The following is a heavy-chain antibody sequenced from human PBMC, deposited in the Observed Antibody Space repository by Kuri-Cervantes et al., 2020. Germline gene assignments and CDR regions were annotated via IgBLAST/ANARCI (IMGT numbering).Heavy chain of an antibody. Sequence: GGSLRLSCAASGFTLSDYSMSWIRQAPGKGLEWVSYIISSVSTIYYSDSVKGRFTISRDNAKNSLYLQMNSLRAEDTAVYYCARSPFPNRRKWELPCRWFDPWGQGTLVTVSS. V-gene: IGHV3-11*01. CDR3: ARSPFPNRRKWELPCRWFDP. CDR2: IISSVSTI. D-gene: IGHD1-26*01. J-gene: IGHJ5*02. CDR1: GFTLSDYS.